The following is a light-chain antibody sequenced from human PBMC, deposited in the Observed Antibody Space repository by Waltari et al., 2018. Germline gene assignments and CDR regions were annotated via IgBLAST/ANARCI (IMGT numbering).Light chain of an antibody. Sequence: DIQMTQSPSPVSASLGDRVTIPFWASQGLGSFLALYQQKPRQAPRLLIFAASTLHRGVPSRFSATWDGTHFSLTISNIQPEDFATYFCQQADSFPRTFGPGTKVEMK. CDR3: QQADSFPRT. J-gene: IGKJ3*01. CDR2: AAS. V-gene: IGKV1-12*01. CDR1: QGLGSF.